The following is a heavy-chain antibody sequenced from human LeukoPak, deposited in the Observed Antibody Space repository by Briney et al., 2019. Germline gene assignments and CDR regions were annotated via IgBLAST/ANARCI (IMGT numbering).Heavy chain of an antibody. CDR2: ISYDGSNK. J-gene: IGHJ4*02. CDR3: AKDHKQWLPEGAFDY. CDR1: GFTFSSYG. V-gene: IGHV3-30*18. D-gene: IGHD6-19*01. Sequence: GGSLRLSCAASGFTFSSYGMHWVRQAPGKGLEWVAVISYDGSNKYYADSVKGRFTISRDNSKNTLYLQMNSLRAEDTAVYYCAKDHKQWLPEGAFDYWGQGTLVTVSS.